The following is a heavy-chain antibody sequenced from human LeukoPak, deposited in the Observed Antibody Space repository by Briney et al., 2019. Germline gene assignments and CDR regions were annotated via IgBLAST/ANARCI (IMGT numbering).Heavy chain of an antibody. CDR3: ARQGGKVRGVTYYYYYYYMDV. D-gene: IGHD3-10*01. J-gene: IGHJ6*03. Sequence: PSETLSLTCAVYGASFSGYYWSWIRQPPGKGLEWIGEINHSGSTNYNPSLKSRVTISVDTSKNQFSLKLSSVTAADTAVYYCARQGGKVRGVTYYYYYYYMDVWGKGTTVTVSS. CDR1: GASFSGYY. V-gene: IGHV4-34*01. CDR2: INHSGST.